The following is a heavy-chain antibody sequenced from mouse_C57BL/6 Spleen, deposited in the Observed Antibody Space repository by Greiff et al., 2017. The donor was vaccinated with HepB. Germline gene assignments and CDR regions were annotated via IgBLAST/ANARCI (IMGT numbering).Heavy chain of an antibody. J-gene: IGHJ1*03. Sequence: VKLVESGPELVKPGASVKISCKASGYAFSSSWMNWVKQRPGKGLEWIGRIYPGDGDTNYNGKFKGKATLTADKSSSTAYMQLSSLTSEDSAVYFCARPYGSSRYFDVWGTGTTVTVSS. V-gene: IGHV1-82*01. CDR1: GYAFSSSW. D-gene: IGHD1-1*01. CDR3: ARPYGSSRYFDV. CDR2: IYPGDGDT.